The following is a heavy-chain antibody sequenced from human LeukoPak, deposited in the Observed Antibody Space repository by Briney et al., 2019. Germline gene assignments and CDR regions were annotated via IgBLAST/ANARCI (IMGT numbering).Heavy chain of an antibody. CDR3: ARRGIAVAGTPAEYFQH. D-gene: IGHD6-19*01. J-gene: IGHJ1*01. Sequence: GGSRNTPAKCLGYSFTNYWIGWVRPIPGKGLEWIGRIYPCDSDTRYSQYLQGQVTISADKSISTAYLHWSSLKASDTARYYCARRGIAVAGTPAEYFQHWGQGTLITVSS. CDR2: IYPCDSDT. CDR1: GYSFTNYW. V-gene: IGHV5-51*01.